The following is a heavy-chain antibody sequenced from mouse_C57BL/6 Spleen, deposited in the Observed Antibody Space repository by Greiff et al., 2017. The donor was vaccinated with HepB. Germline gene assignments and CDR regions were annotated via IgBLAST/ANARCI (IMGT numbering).Heavy chain of an antibody. Sequence: VQLQQSGPELVKPGASVKISCKASGYAFSSSWMNWVKQRPGKGLEWIGRIYPGDGDTDYNGKFKGKATLTADKSSSTAYMQLSSLTSEDSAVYFCARGDGYYEGFAYWGQVTLVTVSA. CDR1: GYAFSSSW. CDR3: ARGDGYYEGFAY. V-gene: IGHV1-82*01. CDR2: IYPGDGDT. D-gene: IGHD2-3*01. J-gene: IGHJ3*01.